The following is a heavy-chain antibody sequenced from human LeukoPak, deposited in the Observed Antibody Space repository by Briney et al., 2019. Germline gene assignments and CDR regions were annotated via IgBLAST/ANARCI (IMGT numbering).Heavy chain of an antibody. CDR1: GFTFSSYG. CDR2: ISYDGSNK. D-gene: IGHD6-13*01. Sequence: PGRSLRLSCAASGFTFSSYGMHWVRQAPGKGLEWVAVISYDGSNKYYADSVKGRFTISRDNSKNALYVYINSLRAEDRAVCSCGNDLGRIAAAGGGEYYFDYWGQGTLVTVSS. CDR3: GNDLGRIAAAGGGEYYFDY. J-gene: IGHJ4*02. V-gene: IGHV3-30*18.